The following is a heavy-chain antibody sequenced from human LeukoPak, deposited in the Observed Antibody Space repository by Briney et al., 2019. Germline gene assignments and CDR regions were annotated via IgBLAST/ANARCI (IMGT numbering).Heavy chain of an antibody. V-gene: IGHV3-7*01. Sequence: PGGSLRLSCAASGFTFSSYWMSWVRQAPGKGLEWVANIKQDGSEKYYVDSVKGRFTISRDNAKNSLYLQMNSLRAEDTAVYYCSTYDFWSGYYFWAPSGARSSWGQGTLVTVSS. J-gene: IGHJ5*02. CDR3: STYDFWSGYYFWAPSGARSS. D-gene: IGHD3-3*01. CDR2: IKQDGSEK. CDR1: GFTFSSYW.